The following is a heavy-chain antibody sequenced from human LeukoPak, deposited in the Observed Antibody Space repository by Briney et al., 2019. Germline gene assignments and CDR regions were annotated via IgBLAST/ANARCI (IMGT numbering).Heavy chain of an antibody. CDR1: GGSISSYH. Sequence: SETLSLTCTVSGGSISSYHWSWIRQPAGKGLEWIGRMYTSGSTTYNSSFKSRVTMSVDTSKKQFSLKVSSVTAADTAVYYCASSRVAAGAIDYWGQGTLVTVSS. V-gene: IGHV4-4*07. J-gene: IGHJ4*02. CDR3: ASSRVAAGAIDY. CDR2: MYTSGST. D-gene: IGHD6-25*01.